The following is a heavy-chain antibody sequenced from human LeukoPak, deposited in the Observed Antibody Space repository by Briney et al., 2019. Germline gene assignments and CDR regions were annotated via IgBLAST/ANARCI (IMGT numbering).Heavy chain of an antibody. D-gene: IGHD5-18*01. CDR2: ISPSGATI. J-gene: IGHJ6*02. CDR3: ARDAVDTANAV. CDR1: GFTFSDYY. Sequence: PGGSLRLSCAASGFTFSDYYMSWIRQAPGKGLEWVSYISPSGATISYADSVKGRFTISRDNAKNTLYLQMNSLRAEDTAVYYCARDAVDTANAVWGQGTTVTVSS. V-gene: IGHV3-11*04.